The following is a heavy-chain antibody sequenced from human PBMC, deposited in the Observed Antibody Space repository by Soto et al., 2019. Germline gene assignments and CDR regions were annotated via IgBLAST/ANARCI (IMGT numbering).Heavy chain of an antibody. V-gene: IGHV4-34*01. CDR3: AREVWVLRFLESDYYGMDV. J-gene: IGHJ6*02. CDR1: GGSFSGYY. Sequence: SGTLSLTCAXYGGSFSGYYWSRIRQPPGKGLEWIGEINHSGSTNYNPSLKSRVTISVDTSKNQLSLKLSSVTAADTAVYYCAREVWVLRFLESDYYGMDVWGQGTTVTVSS. CDR2: INHSGST. D-gene: IGHD3-3*01.